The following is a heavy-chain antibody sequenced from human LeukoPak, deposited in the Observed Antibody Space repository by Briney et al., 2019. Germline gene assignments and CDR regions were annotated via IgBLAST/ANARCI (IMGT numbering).Heavy chain of an antibody. D-gene: IGHD3-22*01. CDR2: INHSGST. CDR1: GGSFSGYY. Sequence: SETLSLTCAVYGGSFSGYYWSWIRQPPGKGLEWIGEINHSGSTNYNPSLKSRVTISVDTSKNQFSLKLSSVTAADTAVYYCARSDSSGYYLDSWGQGILVTVSS. CDR3: ARSDSSGYYLDS. V-gene: IGHV4-34*01. J-gene: IGHJ4*02.